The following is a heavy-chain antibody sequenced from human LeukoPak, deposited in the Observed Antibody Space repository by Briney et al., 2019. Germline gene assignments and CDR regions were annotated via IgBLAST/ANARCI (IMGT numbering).Heavy chain of an antibody. Sequence: GGSLRLSCAASGFTYTNHWMHWVCQASGGGLVWVAHIDIDGTTTTYADFVRGRFTISRDNAKSTLDLQLNSLRAEDTALYYCVRDWYGMDYWGQGVQVTVSS. V-gene: IGHV3-74*01. D-gene: IGHD6-13*01. CDR3: VRDWYGMDY. CDR2: IDIDGTTT. CDR1: GFTYTNHW. J-gene: IGHJ4*02.